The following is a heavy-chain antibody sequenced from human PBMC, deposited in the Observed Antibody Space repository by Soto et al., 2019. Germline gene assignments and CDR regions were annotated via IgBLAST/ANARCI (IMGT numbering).Heavy chain of an antibody. J-gene: IGHJ3*02. D-gene: IGHD3-9*01. V-gene: IGHV4-34*01. CDR3: ARGPGYYDILTGYYNSAFDI. CDR1: GGSFSGYY. CDR2: INHSGST. Sequence: PSETLSLTCAVYGGSFSGYYWSWIRQPPGKWLEWIGEINHSGSTNYNPSLKSRVTISVDTSKNQFSLKLSSVTAADTAVYYCARGPGYYDILTGYYNSAFDIWGQGTMVTVSS.